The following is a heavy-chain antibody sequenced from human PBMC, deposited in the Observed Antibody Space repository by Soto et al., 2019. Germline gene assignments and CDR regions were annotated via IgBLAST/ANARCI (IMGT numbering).Heavy chain of an antibody. V-gene: IGHV3-30*04. CDR1: GFIFSSYD. J-gene: IGHJ3*02. Sequence: QVQLVESGGGVVQPGTSLRLSCVASGFIFSSYDMHWVRQAPGKGLEWVAVMSYDGRNKDYADSVKGRFIISRDNSKNTLYLQMKSLRTEDTAVYYCARDQRRTGAFDIWGQGTMVTVSS. CDR2: MSYDGRNK. CDR3: ARDQRRTGAFDI.